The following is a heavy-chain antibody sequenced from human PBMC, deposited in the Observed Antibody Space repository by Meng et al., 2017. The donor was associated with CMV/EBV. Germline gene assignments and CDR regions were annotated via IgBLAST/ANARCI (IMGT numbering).Heavy chain of an antibody. CDR1: GGSFSGYY. Sequence: SQTLSLTCAVYGGSFSGYYWSWIRQPPGKGLEWIGEINHSGSTNYNPSLKSRVTIPVDTSKNQFSLKLSSVTAADTAVYYCARTLQARYCSSTSCYKYGMDVWGQGTTVTVSS. D-gene: IGHD2-2*01. CDR2: INHSGST. CDR3: ARTLQARYCSSTSCYKYGMDV. J-gene: IGHJ6*02. V-gene: IGHV4-34*01.